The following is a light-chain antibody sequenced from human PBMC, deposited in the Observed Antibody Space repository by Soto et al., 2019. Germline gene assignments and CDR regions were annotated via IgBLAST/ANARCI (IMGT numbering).Light chain of an antibody. V-gene: IGKV1-39*01. CDR3: QQSYSTPYT. Sequence: DIQMTQSPSSLSASVGDRVTITCRASQSITNYLNWYQQKPGKAPKLLIYATSSLQSGVPSRFGGSGSGTEFTLTISSLQPDDFATYYCQQSYSTPYTFGRGTKVDIK. CDR1: QSITNY. CDR2: ATS. J-gene: IGKJ2*01.